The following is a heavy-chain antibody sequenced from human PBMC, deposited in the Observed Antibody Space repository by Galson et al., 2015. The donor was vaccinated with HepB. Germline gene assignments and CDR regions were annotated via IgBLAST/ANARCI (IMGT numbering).Heavy chain of an antibody. CDR1: GYTFTSYD. V-gene: IGHV1-8*01. CDR3: ARGRITMIAMAT. Sequence: SCKASGYTFTSYDINWVRQATGQGLEWMGWMNPNSGNTGYAQKFQGRVTMTRNTSISTAYMELSSLRSEDTAVYYCARGRITMIAMATWGQGTLVTVSS. D-gene: IGHD3-22*01. J-gene: IGHJ5*02. CDR2: MNPNSGNT.